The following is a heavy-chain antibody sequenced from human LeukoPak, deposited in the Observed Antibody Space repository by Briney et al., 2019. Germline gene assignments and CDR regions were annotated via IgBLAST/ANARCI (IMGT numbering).Heavy chain of an antibody. Sequence: SATLSLTCTVSGYSISSGYYWGWIRQPPGKGLEWIGSIYHSGSTYYNPSLKSRVTISVDTSKNQFSLKLSSVTAADTAVYYCARVISSSGVDYWGQGTLVTVSS. J-gene: IGHJ4*02. D-gene: IGHD6-6*01. CDR3: ARVISSSGVDY. CDR2: IYHSGST. V-gene: IGHV4-38-2*02. CDR1: GYSISSGYY.